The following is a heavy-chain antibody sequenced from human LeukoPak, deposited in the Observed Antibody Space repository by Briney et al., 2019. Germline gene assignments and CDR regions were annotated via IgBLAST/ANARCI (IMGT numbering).Heavy chain of an antibody. V-gene: IGHV3-30*02. CDR1: GFTFSTYG. D-gene: IGHD6-6*01. Sequence: PGGSLRLSCTASGFTFSTYGMHWVRQAPGKGLEWVAFIRYDAYNKYYAESVKGRFTISRDNSKNTPYLQMNSLRAEDTAVYYCSNLARSTNRAFDIWGQGTLVTVSS. CDR3: SNLARSTNRAFDI. CDR2: IRYDAYNK. J-gene: IGHJ3*02.